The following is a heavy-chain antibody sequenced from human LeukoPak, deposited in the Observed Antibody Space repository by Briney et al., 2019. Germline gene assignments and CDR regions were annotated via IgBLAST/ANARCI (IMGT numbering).Heavy chain of an antibody. J-gene: IGHJ4*02. Sequence: SETLSLTCAVYGGSFSGYYWSWIRQPPGKGLEWIGEINHSGSTNYNPSLKSRVTISVDTSKNQFSLKLSSVTAADTAVYYCARGLIWGIVVVPAAGHDYGGNSTMRGHYFDYWGQGTLVTVSS. CDR1: GGSFSGYY. CDR3: ARGLIWGIVVVPAAGHDYGGNSTMRGHYFDY. D-gene: IGHD2-2*01. CDR2: INHSGST. V-gene: IGHV4-34*01.